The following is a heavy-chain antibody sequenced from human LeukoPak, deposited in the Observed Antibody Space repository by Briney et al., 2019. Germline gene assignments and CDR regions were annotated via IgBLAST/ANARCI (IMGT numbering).Heavy chain of an antibody. CDR1: GFTFKTYA. V-gene: IGHV3-23*01. Sequence: PGGSLRLSCAASGFTFKTYAMTWVRQAPGKGLEWVSSISGSGANTYYADSVKGRFTISRDNSKNTLSLQLNSLRVEDTAVYYCAKEFVAAVGHYFDYWGQGTLVTVSA. J-gene: IGHJ4*02. CDR3: AKEFVAAVGHYFDY. D-gene: IGHD6-13*01. CDR2: ISGSGANT.